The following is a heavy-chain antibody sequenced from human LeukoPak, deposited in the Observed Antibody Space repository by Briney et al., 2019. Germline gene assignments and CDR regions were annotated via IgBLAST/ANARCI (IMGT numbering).Heavy chain of an antibody. V-gene: IGHV3-30*02. CDR2: IRFDGSNK. D-gene: IGHD5/OR15-5a*01. Sequence: PGGSLRLSCAASRFTFGSFGMHWVRQAPGKGLEWVTFIRFDGSNKYYADSVKGRFTIPRDNSKNTLYLQMSSLRPEDTAVYYCARQIGVSIDYWGQGTLVTVSS. J-gene: IGHJ4*02. CDR3: ARQIGVSIDY. CDR1: RFTFGSFG.